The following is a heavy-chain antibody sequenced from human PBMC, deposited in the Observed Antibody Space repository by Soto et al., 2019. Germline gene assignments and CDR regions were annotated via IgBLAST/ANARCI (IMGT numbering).Heavy chain of an antibody. D-gene: IGHD2-15*01. V-gene: IGHV3-66*01. Sequence: GVLRLSCAASGFTVNSNHMNWVRQAPWKGLEWVSIIYSGGSTYYADSVKGRFTISRDNSKNTLYLQMNSLRAEDTAVYYCATRLVGGSLSPHWGQGTLVTVSS. CDR2: IYSGGST. J-gene: IGHJ4*02. CDR3: ATRLVGGSLSPH. CDR1: GFTVNSNH.